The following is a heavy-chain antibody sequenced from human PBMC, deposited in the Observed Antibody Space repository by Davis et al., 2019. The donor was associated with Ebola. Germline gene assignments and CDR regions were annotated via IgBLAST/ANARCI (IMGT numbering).Heavy chain of an antibody. CDR1: GFYFGTYD. J-gene: IGHJ4*02. V-gene: IGHV3-13*01. Sequence: GESLKISCAGSGFYFGTYDMHWVRQASGKGLEWVSAIDTAGDSYYAGAVKGRFTVSRDNSKNTLFLQMNSLRAEDTAVYYCARTRREAGMIWGQGTPVTVSS. CDR2: IDTAGDS. CDR3: ARTRREAGMI. D-gene: IGHD6-19*01.